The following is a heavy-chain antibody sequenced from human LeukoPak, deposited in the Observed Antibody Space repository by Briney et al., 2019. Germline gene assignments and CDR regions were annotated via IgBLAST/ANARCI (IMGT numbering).Heavy chain of an antibody. CDR3: SKDITDY. V-gene: IGHV3-49*04. CDR2: IKSNAYGGTT. D-gene: IGHD1-14*01. J-gene: IGHJ4*02. Sequence: GRSLRLSCTASGFTFGDYAMSWVRQAPGKGLGWVGLIKSNAYGGTTEYAASVKGRFTISRDDSKNIAYLQMNSLKTEDTAVYYCSKDITDYWGQGTLVTVSS. CDR1: GFTFGDYA.